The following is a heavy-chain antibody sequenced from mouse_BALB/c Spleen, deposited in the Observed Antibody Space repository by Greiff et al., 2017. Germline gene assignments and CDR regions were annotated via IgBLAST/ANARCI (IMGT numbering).Heavy chain of an antibody. Sequence: VQLQQSGPSLVQPSQSLSITCTVSGFSLTSYGVHWVRQSPGKGLEWLGVIWRGGSTDYNAAFMSRLSITKDNSKSQVFFKMNSLQADDTAIYYCAKKGTGTGGMDYWGQGTSVTVSS. CDR1: GFSLTSYG. CDR3: AKKGTGTGGMDY. CDR2: IWRGGST. D-gene: IGHD4-1*01. J-gene: IGHJ4*01. V-gene: IGHV2-5-1*01.